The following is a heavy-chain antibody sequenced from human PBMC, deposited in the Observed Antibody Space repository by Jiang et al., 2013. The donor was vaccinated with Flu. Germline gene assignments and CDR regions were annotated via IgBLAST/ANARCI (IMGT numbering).Heavy chain of an antibody. CDR3: ARGGSGATVSLFHY. CDR2: TYCRSRCYN. J-gene: IGHJ4*02. Sequence: QTLSLTCAISGDSVSNNGASWNWIRQSPSRGLEWLGRTYCRSRCYNDYAVSVKSRMTISPDTSKNQFSLQLNSVTPEDAAVYYCARGGSGATVSLFHYWGQGTLVTVSS. V-gene: IGHV6-1*01. D-gene: IGHD1-1*01. CDR1: GDSVSNNGAS.